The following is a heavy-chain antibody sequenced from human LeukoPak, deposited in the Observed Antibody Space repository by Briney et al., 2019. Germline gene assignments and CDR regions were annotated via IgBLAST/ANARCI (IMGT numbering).Heavy chain of an antibody. CDR3: AKRDTSGWYYFDH. V-gene: IGHV3-23*01. CDR1: GFTFSSYG. J-gene: IGHJ4*02. CDR2: ISGSGGST. Sequence: GGSLTLSCAASGFTFSSYGMSWVRQAPGRGLEWVSVISGSGGSTYYADSVKGRFTISRDNSKNTLYLQMNSLRAEDTAVYYCAKRDTSGWYYFDHWGQGTLVTVSS. D-gene: IGHD6-19*01.